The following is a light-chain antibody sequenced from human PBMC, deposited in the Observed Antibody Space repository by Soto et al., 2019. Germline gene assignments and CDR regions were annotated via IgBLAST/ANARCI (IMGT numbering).Light chain of an antibody. Sequence: QSALTQPASVSGSPGQSITNSCTGTSSDVGGYNYVSWYQQHPGKAPKLMIYDVSNRPSGVSNCFSGSKSGNTASLTISGLQAEDEADYYCSSYTSSSTVVFGGGTKLTVL. CDR1: SSDVGGYNY. V-gene: IGLV2-14*01. CDR3: SSYTSSSTVV. CDR2: DVS. J-gene: IGLJ2*01.